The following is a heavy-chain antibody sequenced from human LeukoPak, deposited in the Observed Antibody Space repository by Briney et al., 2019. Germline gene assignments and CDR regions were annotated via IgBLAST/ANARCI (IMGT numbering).Heavy chain of an antibody. CDR3: ARSRGYSYGCFDY. V-gene: IGHV3-21*01. Sequence: GGSLRLSCAASGFTFSSYSMNWVRQAPGKGLEWVSSISSSSSYIYYADSVKDRFTISRDNAKNSLYLQMNSLRAEDTAVYYCARSRGYSYGCFDYWGQGTLVTVSS. CDR1: GFTFSSYS. CDR2: ISSSSSYI. J-gene: IGHJ4*02. D-gene: IGHD5-18*01.